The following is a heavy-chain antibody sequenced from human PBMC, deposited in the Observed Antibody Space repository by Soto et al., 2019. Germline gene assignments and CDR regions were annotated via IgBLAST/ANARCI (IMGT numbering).Heavy chain of an antibody. V-gene: IGHV3-15*01. CDR2: IKSKTDGGTT. D-gene: IGHD6-13*01. CDR3: AKGKRTAARTYDYYYYGMDV. CDR1: GFTFSNAW. Sequence: EVQLVESGGGLVKPGGSLRLSCAASGFTFSNAWMSWVRQAPGKGLEWVGRIKSKTDGGTTDYAAPVKGRFTISRDDSKNTLYLQMNSLRAEDTAVYYCAKGKRTAARTYDYYYYGMDVWGQGTTVTVSS. J-gene: IGHJ6*02.